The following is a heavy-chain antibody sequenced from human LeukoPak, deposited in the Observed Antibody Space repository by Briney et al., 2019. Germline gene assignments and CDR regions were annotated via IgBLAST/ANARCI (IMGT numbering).Heavy chain of an antibody. J-gene: IGHJ4*02. V-gene: IGHV4-34*01. CDR3: ARQTLELRYDY. CDR1: GGSFSGYY. Sequence: SETLSLTCAVYGGSFSGYYWSWIRQPPGKGLEWIGSIYHSGSTYYNPSLKSRVTISVDTSKNQFSLKLSSVTAADTAVYYCARQTLELRYDYWGQGTLVTVSS. D-gene: IGHD1-7*01. CDR2: IYHSGST.